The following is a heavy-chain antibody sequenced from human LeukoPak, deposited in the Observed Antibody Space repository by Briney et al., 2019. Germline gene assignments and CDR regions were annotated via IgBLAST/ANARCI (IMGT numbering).Heavy chain of an antibody. D-gene: IGHD6-13*01. CDR3: AKAWPVDRYSSPFDS. CDR1: GFTFSNYA. CDR2: IIGDGGST. Sequence: GGSLRLTCSASGFTFSNYAMHWVRQAPGKGLEYVSAIIGDGGSTYYTDSVKGRFTISRDNSKNTLYLQMSSLRPEDTAVYYCAKAWPVDRYSSPFDSWGQGTLVTVSS. J-gene: IGHJ5*01. V-gene: IGHV3-64D*06.